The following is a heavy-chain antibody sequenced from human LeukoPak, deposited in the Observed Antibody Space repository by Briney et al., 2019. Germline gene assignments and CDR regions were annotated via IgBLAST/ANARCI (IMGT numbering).Heavy chain of an antibody. D-gene: IGHD1-1*01. J-gene: IGHJ4*02. V-gene: IGHV4-59*11. CDR2: IYYSGST. CDR1: GGSISSHY. Sequence: SETLSLTCTVSGGSISSHYWSWIRQPPGKGLEWIGYIYYSGSTNYNPSLKSRVTISVDTSKNQFSLKLSSVTAADTAVYYCARDQRPWIPYFDYWGQGTLVTVSS. CDR3: ARDQRPWIPYFDY.